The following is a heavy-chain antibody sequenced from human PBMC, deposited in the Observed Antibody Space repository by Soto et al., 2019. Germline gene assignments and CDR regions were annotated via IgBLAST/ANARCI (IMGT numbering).Heavy chain of an antibody. J-gene: IGHJ4*01. D-gene: IGHD3-16*01. CDR1: GFTFSDYG. V-gene: IGHV3-30*03. Sequence: GGSLRLSFAASGFTFSDYGMHWVRKAPGKGPVWLAVISYDGTTQHYGDSVKGRFTISRDNFKNTLHLQITSLRSEDRAMDYCATSEDDISSYVCYLDYWGQGTMVTVSS. CDR3: ATSEDDISSYVCYLDY. CDR2: ISYDGTTQ.